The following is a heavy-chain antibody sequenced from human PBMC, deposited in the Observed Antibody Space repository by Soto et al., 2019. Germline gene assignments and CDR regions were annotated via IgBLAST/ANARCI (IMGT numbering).Heavy chain of an antibody. V-gene: IGHV3-15*01. CDR3: TTAIAAGLSSYCWGYFDL. CDR2: IKSKTDGGTT. D-gene: IGHD6-6*01. CDR1: GFTFSNAW. Sequence: GGSLRLSCAASGFTFSNAWMSWVRQAPGKGLEWVGRIKSKTDGGTTDYAAPVKGRFTISRDDSKNTLYLQMNSLKTGDTAVDYCTTAIAAGLSSYCWGYFDLWGRGTLVTVSS. J-gene: IGHJ2*01.